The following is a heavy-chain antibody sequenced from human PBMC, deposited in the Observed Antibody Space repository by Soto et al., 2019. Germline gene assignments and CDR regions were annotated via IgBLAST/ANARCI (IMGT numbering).Heavy chain of an antibody. V-gene: IGHV4-30-4*01. CDR1: GGSISSGDYY. Sequence: QVQLQESGPGLVNPSQTLSLTCSVSGGSISSGDYYWTWIRQPPGKGLEWIGYIYHSGNTYYNPSLQGRVTISVDTSKNQFSLKLTSVTAADTAVYYCARDRGGYAYVELWGQGTLVTVSS. D-gene: IGHD2-2*01. J-gene: IGHJ4*02. CDR3: ARDRGGYAYVEL. CDR2: IYHSGNT.